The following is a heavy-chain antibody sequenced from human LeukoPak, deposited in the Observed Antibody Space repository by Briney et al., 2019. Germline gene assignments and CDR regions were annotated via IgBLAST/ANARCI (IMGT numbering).Heavy chain of an antibody. CDR2: IIPIFGTA. D-gene: IGHD3-22*01. J-gene: IGHJ4*02. Sequence: GASVKVSCKASGGTFSSYAISWVRQAPGQGLEWMGGIIPIFGTANYAQKFQGRVTITADESTSTAYMELSSLRSEDTAVYYCARVAFYDSSGYSNYFDYWGQGTLVTVSS. V-gene: IGHV1-69*13. CDR3: ARVAFYDSSGYSNYFDY. CDR1: GGTFSSYA.